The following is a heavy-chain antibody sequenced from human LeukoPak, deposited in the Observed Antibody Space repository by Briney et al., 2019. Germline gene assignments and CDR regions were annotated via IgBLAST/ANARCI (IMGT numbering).Heavy chain of an antibody. CDR2: IKQDGSEK. CDR1: GFTFSSYW. CDR3: ARDDRMVRGVSFDI. V-gene: IGHV3-7*01. Sequence: GALRPSCAASGFTFSSYWMSWVRQAPGKGLEWVANIKQDGSEKYYVDSVKGRFTISRDNAKNLLYLQMNSLRAEDTAVYYCARDDRMVRGVSFDIWGQGTMVTVSS. J-gene: IGHJ3*02. D-gene: IGHD3-10*01.